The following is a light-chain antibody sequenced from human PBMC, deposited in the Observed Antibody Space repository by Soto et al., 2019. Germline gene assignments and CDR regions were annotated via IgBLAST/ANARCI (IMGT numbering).Light chain of an antibody. Sequence: QSVLTQPPAVSEAPGQRVTISCTGSSSNIGGGYDVHWFQQLPGTAPKLLFYGKNNRPSGVPDRFSGSTSGTSASLAITGLQNEDEADYYCQSYDASVTGYVFGAGTKVTVL. CDR1: SSNIGGGYD. CDR3: QSYDASVTGYV. V-gene: IGLV1-40*01. J-gene: IGLJ1*01. CDR2: GKN.